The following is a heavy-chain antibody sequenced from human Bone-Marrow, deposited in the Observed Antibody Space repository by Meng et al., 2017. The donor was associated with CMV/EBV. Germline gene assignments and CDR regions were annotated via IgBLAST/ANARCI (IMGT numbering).Heavy chain of an antibody. J-gene: IGHJ4*02. CDR1: GAYINARSTW. CDR2: ITHRGSA. V-gene: IGHV4-4*01. CDR3: ARSPGWWSLDY. D-gene: IGHD2-15*01. Sequence: TCAVAGAYINARSTWWRGVRKPEGKGLEWMGEITHRGSAEDIPCLKSRVTISMDLTRNHFSLKLTSVTAADTGVYFCARSPGWWSLDYWGQGALVTVSS.